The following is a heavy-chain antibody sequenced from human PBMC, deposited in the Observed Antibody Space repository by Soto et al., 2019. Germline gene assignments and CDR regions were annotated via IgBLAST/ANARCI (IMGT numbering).Heavy chain of an antibody. CDR3: AKQDDRGALEI. CDR2: IYPGDSDT. D-gene: IGHD3-22*01. CDR1: GKAFTSFW. J-gene: IGHJ3*02. Sequence: VESLKISGNISGKAFTSFWVVWVRQMPGRGLEWMGNIYPGDSDTRYTPPFQGQVTISADKSTNTAYLQWHSLQASDTALYYCAKQDDRGALEIWGQGTKVTVSS. V-gene: IGHV5-51*01.